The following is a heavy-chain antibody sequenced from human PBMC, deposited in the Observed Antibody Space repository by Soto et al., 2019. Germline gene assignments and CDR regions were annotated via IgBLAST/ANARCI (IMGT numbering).Heavy chain of an antibody. Sequence: GSLRLSCAASGFTFSSYSMNWVRQAPGKGLEWVANIKEDGSKKSYVDSVKGRFTISRDSAENSLYLQMNSLRVKDTAVYYCARTKGAVAFDIWGQGTVVTVSS. CDR1: GFTFSSYS. D-gene: IGHD3-16*01. CDR2: IKEDGSKK. V-gene: IGHV3-7*01. J-gene: IGHJ3*02. CDR3: ARTKGAVAFDI.